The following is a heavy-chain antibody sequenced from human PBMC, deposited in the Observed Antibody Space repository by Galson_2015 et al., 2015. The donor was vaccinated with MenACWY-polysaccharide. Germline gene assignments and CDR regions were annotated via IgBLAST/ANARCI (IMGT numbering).Heavy chain of an antibody. CDR2: IYSSGSS. V-gene: IGHV4-59*01. CDR3: ARDRGLTTKGGRGLDY. CDR1: GGSITGYY. Sequence: ETLSLTCTVFGGSITGYYWNWVRQPPGKGLEWIGYIYSSGSSSYNSSFNSRVTMSVDMSKSQFSLNLRSVNDADTALYYCARDRGLTTKGGRGLDYWGQGTLVTVSS. J-gene: IGHJ4*02. D-gene: IGHD3-10*01.